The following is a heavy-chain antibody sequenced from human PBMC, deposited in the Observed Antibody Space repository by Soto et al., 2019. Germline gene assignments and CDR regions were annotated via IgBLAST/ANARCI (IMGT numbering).Heavy chain of an antibody. CDR2: IIPILGIA. D-gene: IGHD6-19*01. CDR1: GGTFSSYT. Sequence: QVQLVQSGAEVKKPGSSVKVSCKASGGTFSSYTITWVRQAPGQGLEWLGRIIPILGIANYAQKFQVRVTSNAFKSTNPAYMELSSLRSEDTAVYYCARDRSLDPNYFYYLDVWGKGITVTVSS. CDR3: ARDRSLDPNYFYYLDV. J-gene: IGHJ6*03. V-gene: IGHV1-69*08.